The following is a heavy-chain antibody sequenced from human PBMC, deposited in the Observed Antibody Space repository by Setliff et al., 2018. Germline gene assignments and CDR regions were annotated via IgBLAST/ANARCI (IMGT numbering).Heavy chain of an antibody. J-gene: IGHJ5*02. V-gene: IGHV4-4*08. Sequence: ASETLSLTCTVSGGSISTYYWSWIRQPPGKGLEFIGHIFMSGGTTYDPSFKSRVRISLDMSRNQFFLNLKNVTAADTATYYCVRAPVYCSGDCYPRWFDPWGQGTLVTVS. D-gene: IGHD2-21*02. CDR3: VRAPVYCSGDCYPRWFDP. CDR2: IFMSGGT. CDR1: GGSISTYY.